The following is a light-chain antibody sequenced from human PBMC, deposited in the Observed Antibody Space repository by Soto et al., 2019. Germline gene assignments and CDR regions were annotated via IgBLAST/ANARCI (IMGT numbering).Light chain of an antibody. CDR2: EVS. CDR1: SSDVGAYDY. J-gene: IGLJ1*01. Sequence: DRNKAAYVSGSPGQSRTISSTGTSSDVGAYDYVSWFQQHPDKAPKLMIYEVSNRPSGVSNRFSGSKSGNTAYLTISGLQAEDEADYYCKSYTNNYAFVCGIGTKVTVL. V-gene: IGLV2-14*01. CDR3: KSYTNNYAFV.